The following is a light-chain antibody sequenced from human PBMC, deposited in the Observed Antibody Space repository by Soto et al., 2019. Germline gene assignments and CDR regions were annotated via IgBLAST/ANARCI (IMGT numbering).Light chain of an antibody. CDR2: DVS. J-gene: IGLJ1*01. Sequence: QSALTQPASVSGSPGQSITIYCTGTSSDVGAYNYVSWYQQHPGKAPKLMIYDVSNRPSGVSNRFSGSKSGNTASLTISGLQAEDEADYYCSSYTTSANYVFGTGTKVTVL. V-gene: IGLV2-14*01. CDR3: SSYTTSANYV. CDR1: SSDVGAYNY.